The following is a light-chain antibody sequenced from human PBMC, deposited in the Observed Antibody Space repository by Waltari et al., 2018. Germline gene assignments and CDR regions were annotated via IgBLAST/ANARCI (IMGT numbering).Light chain of an antibody. V-gene: IGLV2-11*01. CDR2: DVS. Sequence: QSALTQPRSVSGSPGQSVTISCTGTSGDVGGYNYVSWYQQDPGKAPKVMIYDVSNRPSGVPDRFSGSKSGNTASLTISGLQAEDEADYYCCSYAGSYTVVFGGGTKLTVL. CDR3: CSYAGSYTVV. J-gene: IGLJ2*01. CDR1: SGDVGGYNY.